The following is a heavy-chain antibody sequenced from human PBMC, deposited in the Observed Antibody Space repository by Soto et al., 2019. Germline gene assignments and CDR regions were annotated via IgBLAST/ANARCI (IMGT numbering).Heavy chain of an antibody. D-gene: IGHD4-4*01. CDR3: ARDLFSNYVFPSGMDV. J-gene: IGHJ6*02. CDR2: ISGGSDFI. V-gene: IGHV3-11*06. CDR1: GFKFSEYY. Sequence: QVQVVESGGGLVEPGGSLRLSCSASGFKFSEYYMNWIRQAPGKGLEWVAYISGGSDFIKYADSVKGRFTISRDNTKNSVYLQLNTLRGEDTAVYYCARDLFSNYVFPSGMDVWGQGTTVAVSS.